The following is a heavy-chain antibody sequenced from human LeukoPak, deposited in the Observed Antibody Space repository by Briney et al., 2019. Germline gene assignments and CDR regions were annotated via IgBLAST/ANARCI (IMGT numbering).Heavy chain of an antibody. D-gene: IGHD1-1*01. Sequence: PSQTLSLTCTVSGGSISSGDYYWRWIRQPPGTGLEWIGYIYYSGSTYYNPSLKSRVTISVDTSKNQFSLKLSSVTAADTAVYYCARVPQAGTGYALDIWGQGTMVTVSS. CDR1: GGSISSGDYY. V-gene: IGHV4-30-4*01. J-gene: IGHJ3*02. CDR3: ARVPQAGTGYALDI. CDR2: IYYSGST.